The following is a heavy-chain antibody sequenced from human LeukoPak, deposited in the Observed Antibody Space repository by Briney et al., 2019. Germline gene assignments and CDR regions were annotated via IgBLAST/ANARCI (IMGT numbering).Heavy chain of an antibody. V-gene: IGHV4-38-2*01. CDR3: ARGYDPSRDAFDI. J-gene: IGHJ3*02. CDR2: IYASGST. D-gene: IGHD3-22*01. Sequence: PSETLSLXCAVSGYSISSGYYWGLIRQPAGKGLEWIGRIYASGSTNYNPSLKSRVTISVDMSKNQFSLKLSSVTAADTAVYYCARGYDPSRDAFDIWAQGTMVTVSS. CDR1: GYSISSGYY.